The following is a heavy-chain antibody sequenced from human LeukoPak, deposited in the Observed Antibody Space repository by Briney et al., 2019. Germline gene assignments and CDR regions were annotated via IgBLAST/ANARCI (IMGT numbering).Heavy chain of an antibody. D-gene: IGHD6-13*01. V-gene: IGHV3-9*01. Sequence: PGGFLRLSCAASGFTFDDYAMHWVRQAPGKGLEWVSGISWNSGSIGYADSVKGRFTISRDNAKNSLYLQMNSLRAEDTALYYCAKETVGIAAAGVRYYGMDVWGQGTTVTVSS. CDR1: GFTFDDYA. CDR2: ISWNSGSI. CDR3: AKETVGIAAAGVRYYGMDV. J-gene: IGHJ6*02.